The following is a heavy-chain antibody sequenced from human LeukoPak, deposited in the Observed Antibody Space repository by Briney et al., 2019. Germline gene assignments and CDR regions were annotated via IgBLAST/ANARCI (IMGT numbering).Heavy chain of an antibody. Sequence: SETLSLTCTVSGGSISSYYWSWIRQPPGKGLEWIGYIYYSGSTNYNPSLKSRVTISVDTSKNQFPLKLSSVTAADTAVYYCARSMVRGVTWFDPWGQGTLVTVSS. D-gene: IGHD3-10*01. V-gene: IGHV4-59*01. J-gene: IGHJ5*02. CDR3: ARSMVRGVTWFDP. CDR1: GGSISSYY. CDR2: IYYSGST.